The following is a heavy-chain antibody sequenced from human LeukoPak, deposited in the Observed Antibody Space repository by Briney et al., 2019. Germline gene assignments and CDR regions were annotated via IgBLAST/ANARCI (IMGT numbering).Heavy chain of an antibody. V-gene: IGHV4-30-2*01. D-gene: IGHD3-22*01. J-gene: IGHJ4*02. CDR1: GGSISSGGYS. CDR3: ARDLYYYDSSGYYYFDY. Sequence: PSETLSLTCAVSGGSISSGGYSWRWIRQPPGKGLEWIVYIYHSGSTYYNPSLKSRVTISVDTSKNQFSLKLSSVTAADTAVYYCARDLYYYDSSGYYYFDYWGQGTLVTVSS. CDR2: IYHSGST.